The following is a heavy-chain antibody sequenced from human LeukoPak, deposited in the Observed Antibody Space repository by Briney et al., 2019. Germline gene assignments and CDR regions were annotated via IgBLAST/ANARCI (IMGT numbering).Heavy chain of an antibody. CDR2: ISSSSSYI. Sequence: GGSLRLSCAASGFTFSSYSMNWVRQAPGKGLEWVSSISSSSSYIYYADSVKGRFTISRDNAKNSLYLQMNSLRAEDTAVYYCASAPRRGSSGWYGNWFDPWGQGTLVTVSS. J-gene: IGHJ5*02. D-gene: IGHD6-19*01. CDR3: ASAPRRGSSGWYGNWFDP. V-gene: IGHV3-21*01. CDR1: GFTFSSYS.